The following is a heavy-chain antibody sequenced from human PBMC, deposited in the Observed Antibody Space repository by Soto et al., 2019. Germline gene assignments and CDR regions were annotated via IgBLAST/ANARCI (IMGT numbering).Heavy chain of an antibody. Sequence: GGSLRLSCAASGFTFSNYWMHWVRQAPGKGLVWVSRIKSDGSSTSYADSVKGRFTISRDNAKNTLDLQMHGLRAEDMAVYYCARSVRSGSFPYYYYPMDVWGQGTTVPGSS. CDR1: GFTFSNYW. D-gene: IGHD3-10*01. CDR3: ARSVRSGSFPYYYYPMDV. CDR2: IKSDGSST. V-gene: IGHV3-74*01. J-gene: IGHJ6*02.